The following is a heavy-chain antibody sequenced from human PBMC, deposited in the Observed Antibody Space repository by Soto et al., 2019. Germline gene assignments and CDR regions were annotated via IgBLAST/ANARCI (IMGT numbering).Heavy chain of an antibody. CDR3: AKDGDIGVGTAIRHGMDV. J-gene: IGHJ6*02. V-gene: IGHV3-30*18. CDR2: ISYDGSNK. D-gene: IGHD2-21*02. Sequence: QVQLVESGGGVVQPGRSLRLSCAASGFTFSSYGMHWVRQAPGKGLEWVAVISYDGSNKYYADSVKGRFTISRDTSKNTLYLQMNRLRAEYTAVYYCAKDGDIGVGTAIRHGMDVWGQGTTVTVSS. CDR1: GFTFSSYG.